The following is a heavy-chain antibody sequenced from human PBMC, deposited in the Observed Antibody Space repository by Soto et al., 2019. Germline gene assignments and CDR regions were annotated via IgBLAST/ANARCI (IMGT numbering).Heavy chain of an antibody. V-gene: IGHV4-31*03. CDR1: GGSISSGGYY. D-gene: IGHD3-10*01. J-gene: IGHJ3*02. CDR3: ARDRITMVRGVMKAGVRDAFDI. Sequence: SETLSLTCTVSGGSISSGGYYWSWIRQHPGKGLEWFGYIYYSGSTYYNPSLKSRVTISVDTSKNQFSLKLSSVTAADTAVYYCARDRITMVRGVMKAGVRDAFDIWGQGTMVTVS. CDR2: IYYSGST.